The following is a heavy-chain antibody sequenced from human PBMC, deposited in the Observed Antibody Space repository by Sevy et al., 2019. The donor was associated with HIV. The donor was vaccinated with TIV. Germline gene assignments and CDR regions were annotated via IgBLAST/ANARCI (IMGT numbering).Heavy chain of an antibody. CDR3: ARDGTAAGTGVRYYYYYGMDV. D-gene: IGHD6-13*01. CDR1: GFTFSSYS. CDR2: ISSSSSTI. J-gene: IGHJ6*02. V-gene: IGHV3-48*02. Sequence: GGSLRLSCAASGFTFSSYSMNWVRQAPGKGLEWVSYISSSSSTIYYADSVKGRFTSTRDNAKNSLYLQMNSLRDEDTAVYYCARDGTAAGTGVRYYYYYGMDVWGQGTTVTVSS.